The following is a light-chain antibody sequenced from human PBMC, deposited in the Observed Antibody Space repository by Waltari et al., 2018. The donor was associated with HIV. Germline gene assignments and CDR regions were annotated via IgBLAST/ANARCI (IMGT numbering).Light chain of an antibody. J-gene: IGLJ1*01. CDR2: KDS. CDR3: QSADSSGTYV. V-gene: IGLV3-25*03. Sequence: SYELTQPPSVSVSPGQPARITCSGDALPKKYVYWYQQRPGQAPVLVMYKDSERPSGIPERFSGSSSGTTVTLTISGVQAEDEAAYYCQSADSSGTYVFGTGTKVTVL. CDR1: ALPKKY.